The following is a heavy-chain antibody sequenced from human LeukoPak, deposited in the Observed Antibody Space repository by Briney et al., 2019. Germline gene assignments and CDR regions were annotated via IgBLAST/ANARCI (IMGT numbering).Heavy chain of an antibody. V-gene: IGHV4-61*02. CDR3: AREFFSSGWYGKMDV. CDR1: GGSISSGSYY. CDR2: IYTSGST. Sequence: SETLSLTCTVSGGSISSGSYYWSWIRPPAGKGLEWIGRIYTSGSTNYNPSLKSRVTISVDTSKNQFSLKLSSVSAADTAVYYCAREFFSSGWYGKMDVWGQGTTVTVSS. J-gene: IGHJ6*02. D-gene: IGHD6-19*01.